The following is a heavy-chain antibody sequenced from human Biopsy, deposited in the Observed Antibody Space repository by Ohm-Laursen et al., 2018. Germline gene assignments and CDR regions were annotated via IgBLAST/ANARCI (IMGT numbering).Heavy chain of an antibody. J-gene: IGHJ4*02. V-gene: IGHV3-9*01. D-gene: IGHD3-22*01. CDR2: ISWSSAHI. CDR3: VKATASYDSRGYYYDY. CDR1: GFAFSYYG. Sequence: SLRLSCTASGFAFSYYGLHWVRQVPGKGLEWVSGISWSSAHIDYADSVKGRFTISRDNAKKSLYLQMNSLRAEDTALYYCVKATASYDSRGYYYDYWGQGTLVTVSS.